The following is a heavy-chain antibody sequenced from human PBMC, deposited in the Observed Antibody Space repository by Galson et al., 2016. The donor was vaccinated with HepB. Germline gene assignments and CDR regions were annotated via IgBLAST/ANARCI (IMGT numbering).Heavy chain of an antibody. V-gene: IGHV1-69*13. CDR2: VIPIFDKS. D-gene: IGHD1-26*01. CDR1: GGTFSTRT. J-gene: IGHJ4*02. CDR3: TRDGEGSGRYFDY. Sequence: SVKVSCKASGGTFSTRTISWVRQAPGQGLEWMGGVIPIFDKSNYAQKSQGRVTISADESTSTAYMELSSLTSDDTALYYCTRDGEGSGRYFDYWGQGTLVTVSS.